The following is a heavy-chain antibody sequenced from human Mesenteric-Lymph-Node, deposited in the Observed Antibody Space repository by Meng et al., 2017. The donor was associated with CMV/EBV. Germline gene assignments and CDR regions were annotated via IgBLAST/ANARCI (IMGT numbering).Heavy chain of an antibody. Sequence: QVQLLQSRAGVGKPGASVMVSCKASGYTLTDFYLHWVRQAPGQGLEWMGRINPNIGVSNSAQNFQGRVTMTRDTSISTAYMELGRLTSDDTAVYYCARDNVNPEGFDPWGQGTLVTVSS. D-gene: IGHD2/OR15-2a*01. CDR1: GYTLTDFY. CDR3: ARDNVNPEGFDP. CDR2: INPNIGVS. V-gene: IGHV1-2*06. J-gene: IGHJ5*02.